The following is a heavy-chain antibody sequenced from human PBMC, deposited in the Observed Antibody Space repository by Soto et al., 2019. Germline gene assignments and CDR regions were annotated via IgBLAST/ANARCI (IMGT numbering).Heavy chain of an antibody. V-gene: IGHV4-34*01. CDR2: INHRGST. CDR3: ARPGGTWYQPYNWFDP. J-gene: IGHJ5*02. Sequence: SETLSLTCAVYGGPFSDYFWSWIRQPPGKGLEWIGEINHRGSTNYNPSLKSQVTISVDTPKNQFSLKLSSVTAADTAVYYCARPGGTWYQPYNWFDPWGQGTLVTVSS. D-gene: IGHD2-2*01. CDR1: GGPFSDYF.